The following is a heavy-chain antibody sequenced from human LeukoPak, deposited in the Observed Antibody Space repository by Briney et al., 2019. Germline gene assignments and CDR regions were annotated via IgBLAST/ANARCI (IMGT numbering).Heavy chain of an antibody. V-gene: IGHV3-7*01. CDR2: IKQDGSEK. D-gene: IGHD6-19*01. CDR3: ARDFRAEWLIYYGMDV. CDR1: GFTFSSYW. Sequence: PGGSLRLSCAASGFTFSSYWMSWVRQAPGKGLEWVANIKQDGSEKYYVDSVKGRFTISRDNSKNTVFLQMISLRAEDTAVYYCARDFRAEWLIYYGMDVWGQGTTVTVSS. J-gene: IGHJ6*02.